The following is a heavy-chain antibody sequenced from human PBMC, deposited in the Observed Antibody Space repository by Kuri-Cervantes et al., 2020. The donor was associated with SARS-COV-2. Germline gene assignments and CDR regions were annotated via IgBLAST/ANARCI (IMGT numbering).Heavy chain of an antibody. Sequence: GESLKISCAASGFTFSSYWMHWVRQAPGKGLVWVSRINSDGSSTSYADSVKGRFTISRDNAKNTLYLKMNSLRAEDTAVYYCARDGLQESSGWYGYYYGMDVWGQGTTVTVSS. CDR1: GFTFSSYW. CDR2: INSDGSST. J-gene: IGHJ6*02. D-gene: IGHD6-19*01. CDR3: ARDGLQESSGWYGYYYGMDV. V-gene: IGHV3-74*01.